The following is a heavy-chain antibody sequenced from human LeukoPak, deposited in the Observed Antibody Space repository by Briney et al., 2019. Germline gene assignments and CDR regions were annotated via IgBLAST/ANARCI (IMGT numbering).Heavy chain of an antibody. CDR3: AAAIAVAGATSPLVY. CDR1: GYTFTSYG. D-gene: IGHD6-19*01. Sequence: GASVKVSYKASGYTFTSYGISCVRQAPGQGLEWMGCISAYNGNTNYAQKLQGRVTMTTDTSTSTAYMELRSLRSDDTAVYYCAAAIAVAGATSPLVYWGQGTLVTVSS. V-gene: IGHV1-18*01. CDR2: ISAYNGNT. J-gene: IGHJ4*02.